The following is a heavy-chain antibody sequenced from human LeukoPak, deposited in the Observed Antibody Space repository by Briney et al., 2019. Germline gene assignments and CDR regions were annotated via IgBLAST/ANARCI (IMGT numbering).Heavy chain of an antibody. D-gene: IGHD3-22*01. Sequence: SGPTLVXPTQTLTLTCSFSGFSLTTRPLGVGWIRQPPGKALEWLAVIYWDDDKRYNPSLRTRLTVTMATSKNQVVLIMTNMDPVDTATYYCAHRRSGYDWNHGDFDYWGQGTLVTVSS. V-gene: IGHV2-5*02. CDR3: AHRRSGYDWNHGDFDY. CDR2: IYWDDDK. J-gene: IGHJ4*02. CDR1: GFSLTTRPLG.